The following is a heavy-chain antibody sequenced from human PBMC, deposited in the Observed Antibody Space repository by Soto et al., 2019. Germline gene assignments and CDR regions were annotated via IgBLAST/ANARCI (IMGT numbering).Heavy chain of an antibody. V-gene: IGHV3-53*04. CDR1: GFTVSSNY. CDR2: IYSGGST. CDR3: ARQGSYYYYYGMDV. D-gene: IGHD3-10*01. Sequence: PGGSLRLSCAASGFTVSSNYMSWVRQAPGKGLEWVSVIYSGGSTYYADSVKGRFTISRHNSKNTLYLQMNSLRAEDTAVYYCARQGSYYYYYGMDVWGQGTTVTVSS. J-gene: IGHJ6*02.